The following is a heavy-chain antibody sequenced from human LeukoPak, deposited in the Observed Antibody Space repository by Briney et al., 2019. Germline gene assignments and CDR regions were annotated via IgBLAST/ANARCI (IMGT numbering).Heavy chain of an antibody. CDR2: INPNSGGT. V-gene: IGHV1-2*02. CDR1: GYTFTSYY. Sequence: ASVKVSCKASGYTFTSYYMHWVRQAPGQGLEWMGWINPNSGGTNYAQKFQGRVTMTRDTSISTAYMELSRLRSDDTAVYYCARDRGYSYGQMGNWFDPWGQGTLVTVSS. J-gene: IGHJ5*02. CDR3: ARDRGYSYGQMGNWFDP. D-gene: IGHD5-18*01.